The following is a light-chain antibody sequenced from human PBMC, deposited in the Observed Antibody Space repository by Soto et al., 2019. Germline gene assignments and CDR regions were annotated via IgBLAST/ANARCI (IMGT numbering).Light chain of an antibody. V-gene: IGKV3-15*01. CDR1: QSVGSK. J-gene: IGKJ4*01. CDR3: QQYSNGPPVI. Sequence: EILVTKSPSTLSVSHGERVTLSCMASQSVGSKVAWYQQKPGQAPSLLIYGASTRATETPVRFSGSGSGTEFTLTISSLQSEDFAVYYCQQYSNGPPVIFGGGTKVDIK. CDR2: GAS.